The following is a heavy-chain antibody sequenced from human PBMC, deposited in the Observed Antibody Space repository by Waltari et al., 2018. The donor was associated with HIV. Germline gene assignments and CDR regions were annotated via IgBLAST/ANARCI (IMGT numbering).Heavy chain of an antibody. CDR2: INSDGSTR. CDR3: ARASHYIEFSTFDGDYYFDL. D-gene: IGHD3-9*01. J-gene: IGHJ4*02. CDR1: GFSARNHW. Sequence: VHLVESGGGSIKTGGSSRPSRAASGFSARNHWMDWSRTVPGEGLVWVARINSDGSTRNYADAVKGRFVISRDNSRNTVYLQLNSVKVEDTAVYFCARASHYIEFSTFDGDYYFDLWGRGTRVAVSS. V-gene: IGHV3-74*01.